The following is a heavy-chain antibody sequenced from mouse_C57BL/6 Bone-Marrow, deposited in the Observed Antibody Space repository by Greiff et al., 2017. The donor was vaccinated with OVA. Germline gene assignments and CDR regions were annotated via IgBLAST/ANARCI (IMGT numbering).Heavy chain of an antibody. CDR1: GYAFSSYW. Sequence: QVQLQQSGAELVKPGASVKISCKASGYAFSSYWMNWVKQRPGKGLEWIGQIYPGDGDTNYNGKFKGKATLTADKSSSTAYMQLSSLTSEDSAVYFCARKDYDYPMDYWGQGTSVTVSS. V-gene: IGHV1-80*01. CDR2: IYPGDGDT. J-gene: IGHJ4*01. D-gene: IGHD2-4*01. CDR3: ARKDYDYPMDY.